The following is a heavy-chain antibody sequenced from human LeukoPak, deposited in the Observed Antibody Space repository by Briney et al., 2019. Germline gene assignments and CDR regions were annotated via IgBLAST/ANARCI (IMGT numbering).Heavy chain of an antibody. D-gene: IGHD3-9*01. CDR2: ISSSSSYI. V-gene: IGHV3-21*01. Sequence: GRSLRLSCAASGFTFNIYAMTWVRQAPGKGLEWFSSISSSSSYIYYADSVKGRFTISRDNAKNSLYLQMNSLRAEDTAVYYCARAAYYDILTGYYNYYYGMDVWGQGTTVTVSS. J-gene: IGHJ6*02. CDR3: ARAAYYDILTGYYNYYYGMDV. CDR1: GFTFNIYA.